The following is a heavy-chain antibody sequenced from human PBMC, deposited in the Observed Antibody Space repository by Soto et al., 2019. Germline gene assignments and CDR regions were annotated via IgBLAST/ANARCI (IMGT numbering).Heavy chain of an antibody. CDR2: INHSGST. V-gene: IGHV4-34*01. J-gene: IGHJ6*03. D-gene: IGHD3-16*02. CDR3: ARGALWGSYLFAPMDV. CDR1: GGSFSGYY. Sequence: QVQLQQWGAGLLKPSETLSLTCAVYGGSFSGYYWSWIRQPPGKGLEWIGEINHSGSTIYNPSLKSRVTISVDTSKPHFFPNLSSVTAADTAVYYCARGALWGSYLFAPMDVWGKGTTVTVSS.